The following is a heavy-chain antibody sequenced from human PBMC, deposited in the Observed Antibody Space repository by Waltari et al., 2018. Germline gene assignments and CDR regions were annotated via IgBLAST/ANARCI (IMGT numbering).Heavy chain of an antibody. CDR2: INPKSGGT. CDR1: GYTFTHYH. V-gene: IGHV1-2*04. J-gene: IGHJ4*02. D-gene: IGHD2-8*01. CDR3: ARRSCNGECYAPYVY. Sequence: QVQLVQSGAEGTKPGASVKVSGKPSGYTFTHYHIHWVRQAPGQGLEWMGWINPKSGGTYYAQTFQGWVTMTRDTSTSTVYMELSSLKSDDTAVYYCARRSCNGECYAPYVYWGQGTLVTVSS.